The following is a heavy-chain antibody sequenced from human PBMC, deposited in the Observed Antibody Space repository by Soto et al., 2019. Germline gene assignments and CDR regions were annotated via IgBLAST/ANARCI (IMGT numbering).Heavy chain of an antibody. V-gene: IGHV3-23*01. J-gene: IGHJ4*02. CDR2: ISNTGGGT. CDR3: AKRPAYAFVR. CDR1: GFTFSTYA. D-gene: IGHD3-16*01. Sequence: EVPLLESGGGVVQPGVSLRLSCAASGFTFSTYAMSWVRQAPGKGLEWVSSISNTGGGTFYADYVKGRFTISRDNSKNTLYLQMNSLGAKDTAVYYGAKRPAYAFVRWGQGTLVTVSS.